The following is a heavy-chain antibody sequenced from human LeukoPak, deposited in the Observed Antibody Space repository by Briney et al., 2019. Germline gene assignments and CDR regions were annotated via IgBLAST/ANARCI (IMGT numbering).Heavy chain of an antibody. D-gene: IGHD3-10*01. CDR2: INPNSGGA. CDR3: ARASYSGRGGSVDP. Sequence: ASVKVSCKASGYTFTGYYMHWVRQAPGQGLEWMGWINPNSGGANYAQKFQGRVTMTRDKSISTAYMELSRLRSDDTAVYYWARASYSGRGGSVDPWGQGTLVTVSS. J-gene: IGHJ5*02. CDR1: GYTFTGYY. V-gene: IGHV1-2*02.